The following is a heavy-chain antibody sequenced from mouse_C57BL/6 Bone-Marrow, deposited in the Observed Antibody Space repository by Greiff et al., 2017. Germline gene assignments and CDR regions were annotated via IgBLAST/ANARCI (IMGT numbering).Heavy chain of an antibody. CDR1: GYTFTSYW. CDR2: IDPSDSDT. D-gene: IGHD2-3*01. J-gene: IGHJ4*01. V-gene: IGHV1-52*01. CDR3: ARGYFAYYAMDY. Sequence: VQLQQPGAELVRPGSSVKLSCKASGYTFTSYWMHWVKQRPIQGLEWIGNIDPSDSDTHYNQKFKDKATLTVDKSSSTAYMQLSSLTSEDSAGYYCARGYFAYYAMDYWGQGTSVTVSS.